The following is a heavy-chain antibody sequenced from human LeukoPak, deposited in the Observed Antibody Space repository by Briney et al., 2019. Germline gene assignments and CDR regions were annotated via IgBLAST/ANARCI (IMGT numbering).Heavy chain of an antibody. J-gene: IGHJ4*02. CDR1: GYTFTDYY. CDR3: ATGSIQLWTQFPPDY. V-gene: IGHV1-2*06. CDR2: INPNSGGT. Sequence: ASVKVSCKASGYTFTDYYIHWVRQAPGQGLEWMGRINPNSGGTNYAQKFQGRVTMTEDTSTDTAYMELSSLRSEDTAVYYCATGSIQLWTQFPPDYWGQGTLVTVSS. D-gene: IGHD5-18*01.